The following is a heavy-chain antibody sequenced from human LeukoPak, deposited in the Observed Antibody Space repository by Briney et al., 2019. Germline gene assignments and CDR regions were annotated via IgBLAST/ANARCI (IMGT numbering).Heavy chain of an antibody. J-gene: IGHJ4*02. CDR2: IQYDGNKR. D-gene: IGHD6-19*01. V-gene: IGHV3-30*02. CDR1: TFTFSSCG. CDR3: ANTMYSSAWSPFDY. Sequence: GGSLRLSCAASTFTFSSCGMHWVRQAPGKGLEWVAFIQYDGNKRYYADSVKGRFTISRDNSKNTLYLQMNSLRPDDTALYYCANTMYSSAWSPFDYWGRGTLVTVSS.